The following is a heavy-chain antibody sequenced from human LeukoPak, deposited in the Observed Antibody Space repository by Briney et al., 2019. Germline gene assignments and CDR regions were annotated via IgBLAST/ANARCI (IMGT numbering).Heavy chain of an antibody. CDR3: SRNEGIVGATGTFDI. J-gene: IGHJ3*02. D-gene: IGHD1-26*01. CDR2: TRNKANRYTT. CDR1: GFTFSDYY. Sequence: PGGSLRLSCAASGFTFSDYYMSWIRQAPGKGLEWVGRTRNKANRYTTEYAASVKGRFTISRDDSKNSLYLQMNSLKTEDTAVYYCSRNEGIVGATGTFDIWGQGTMVTVSS. V-gene: IGHV3-72*01.